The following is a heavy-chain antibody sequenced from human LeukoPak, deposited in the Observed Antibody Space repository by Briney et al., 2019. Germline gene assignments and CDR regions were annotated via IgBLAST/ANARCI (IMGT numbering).Heavy chain of an antibody. CDR1: GGSISSYY. J-gene: IGHJ5*02. V-gene: IGHV4-59*08. CDR2: IYYSGST. Sequence: SETLSLTCTVSGGSISSYYWSWIRQPPGKGLEWIGYIYYSGSTNYDPSLKSRVTISVDTSKNQFSLKLSSVTAADTAVYYCARHESPRGWFDPWGQGTLVTVSS. CDR3: ARHESPRGWFDP. D-gene: IGHD3-10*01.